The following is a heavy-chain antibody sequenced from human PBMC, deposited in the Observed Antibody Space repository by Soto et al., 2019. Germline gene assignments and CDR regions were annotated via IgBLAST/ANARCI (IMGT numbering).Heavy chain of an antibody. CDR3: AKDSYSSPGGY. CDR2: ISYDGSNK. J-gene: IGHJ4*01. CDR1: GFTFSSYG. D-gene: IGHD6-13*01. Sequence: GGSLRLSCAASGFTFSSYGMHWVRQAPGKGLEWVAVISYDGSNKYYADSVKGRFTISRDNSKNTLYLQMNSLRAEDTAVYYCAKDSYSSPGGYWGQGTLVTVPP. V-gene: IGHV3-30*18.